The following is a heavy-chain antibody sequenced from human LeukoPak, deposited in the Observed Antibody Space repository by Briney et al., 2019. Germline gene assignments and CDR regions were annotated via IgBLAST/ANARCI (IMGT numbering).Heavy chain of an antibody. Sequence: SETLSLTCTVSGGSISSYYWSWLRQPPGKGLEWIGYIYYSGSTNYNPSLKSRVTISVDTSKNQFSLKLSSVTAADTAVYYCARGRGRITIFGVVILDYWGQGTLVTVSS. J-gene: IGHJ4*02. CDR1: GGSISSYY. CDR3: ARGRGRITIFGVVILDY. CDR2: IYYSGST. D-gene: IGHD3-3*01. V-gene: IGHV4-59*01.